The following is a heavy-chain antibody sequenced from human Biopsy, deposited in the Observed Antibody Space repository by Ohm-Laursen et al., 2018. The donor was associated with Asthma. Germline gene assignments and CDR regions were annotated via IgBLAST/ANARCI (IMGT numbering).Heavy chain of an antibody. CDR3: TASFAY. J-gene: IGHJ4*02. CDR2: INSDGTAA. D-gene: IGHD5-18*01. Sequence: SLRLSCAAPGFTFSSYWMHWVRQVPGQGLVWVSHINSDGTAAIYADSVKGRFTVSRDNAKNTLYLQMNSLRAEDTAVYFCTASFAYWGQGSLVTVSS. V-gene: IGHV3-74*01. CDR1: GFTFSSYW.